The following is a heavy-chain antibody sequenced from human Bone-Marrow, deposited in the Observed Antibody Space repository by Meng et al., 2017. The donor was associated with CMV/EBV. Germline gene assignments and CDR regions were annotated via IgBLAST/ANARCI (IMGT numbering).Heavy chain of an antibody. D-gene: IGHD2-2*02. V-gene: IGHV3-21*01. CDR1: GFTFSDYY. Sequence: ESLKISCAASGFTFSDYYMNWVRQAPGKGLEWVSSISSSSSYIYYADSVKGRFTISRDNAKNSLYLQMNSLRAEDTAVYYCAREICSSTSCYIYYYYGMDVWGQGTTVTVSS. J-gene: IGHJ6*02. CDR3: AREICSSTSCYIYYYYGMDV. CDR2: ISSSSSYI.